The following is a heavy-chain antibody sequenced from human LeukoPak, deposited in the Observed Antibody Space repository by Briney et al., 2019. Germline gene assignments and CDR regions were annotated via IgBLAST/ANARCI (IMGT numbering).Heavy chain of an antibody. V-gene: IGHV4-34*01. J-gene: IGHJ6*03. CDR1: GGSFSGYY. Sequence: SETLSLTCAVYGGSFSGYYWSWIRQPPGKGLEWIGEINHSGSTNYNPSLKSRVTISVDTSKNQFSLKLSSVTAADTAVYYCARGMYYYYYYMDVWAKGPRSPSP. CDR3: ARGMYYYYYYMDV. CDR2: INHSGST.